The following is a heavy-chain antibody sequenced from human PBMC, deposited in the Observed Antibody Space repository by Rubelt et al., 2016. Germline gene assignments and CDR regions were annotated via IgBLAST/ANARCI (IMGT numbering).Heavy chain of an antibody. Sequence: QVQLQQWGAGLLKPSETLSLTCAVYGGSFSGYYWSWIRQPPGKGLEWIGEINHSGSTNYNPSLKSRVTISVDTSKNQFSLKLSSVTAADTAVYYCARERRRAGVGNEYFDYWGQGTLVTVSS. CDR2: INHSGST. D-gene: IGHD1-14*01. J-gene: IGHJ4*02. CDR1: GGSFSGYY. CDR3: ARERRRAGVGNEYFDY. V-gene: IGHV4-34*01.